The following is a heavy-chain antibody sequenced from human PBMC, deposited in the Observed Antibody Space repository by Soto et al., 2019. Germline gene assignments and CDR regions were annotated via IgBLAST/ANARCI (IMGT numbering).Heavy chain of an antibody. Sequence: ASVKVSCKASGGTFSSYAISWVRQAPGQGLEWMGGIIPIFGTANYAQKFQGRVTITADESTSTAYMELSSLRSEDTAVYYCAGSYDSSGPYYYYGMDVWGQGTTVT. CDR2: IIPIFGTA. D-gene: IGHD3-22*01. J-gene: IGHJ6*02. V-gene: IGHV1-69*13. CDR3: AGSYDSSGPYYYYGMDV. CDR1: GGTFSSYA.